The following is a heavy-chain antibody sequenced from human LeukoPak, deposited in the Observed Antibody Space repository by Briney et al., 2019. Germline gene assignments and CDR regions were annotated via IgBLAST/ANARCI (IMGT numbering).Heavy chain of an antibody. V-gene: IGHV1-69*01. CDR2: IIPIFGSA. D-gene: IGHD4-23*01. CDR3: ARGLSRWSTPTSSYYYRMDV. Sequence: SVKVSCKAPEGTLSSYSISWVRQAPGQGLEWMGGIIPIFGSANFAQKFQGRVTITADDSTNTAYMELSSLRSEDTAFYCCARGLSRWSTPTSSYYYRMDVWGQGTTAVVSS. CDR1: EGTLSSYS. J-gene: IGHJ6*02.